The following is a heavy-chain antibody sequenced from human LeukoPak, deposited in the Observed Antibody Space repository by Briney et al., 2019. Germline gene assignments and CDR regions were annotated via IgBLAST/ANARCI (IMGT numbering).Heavy chain of an antibody. J-gene: IGHJ5*02. V-gene: IGHV4-30-4*02. D-gene: IGHD6-13*01. CDR2: IYYSEST. CDR3: ARAHYSSSWYWFDP. CDR1: GGSLSSGDYY. Sequence: SDTLSLPCTVSGGSLSSGDYYWSWIRQPPGKGREWIGYIYYSESTYYNPSLKSRVTISVDTSKNQFSLKLSSVTAADTAVYYCARAHYSSSWYWFDPWGQGPLVTVSS.